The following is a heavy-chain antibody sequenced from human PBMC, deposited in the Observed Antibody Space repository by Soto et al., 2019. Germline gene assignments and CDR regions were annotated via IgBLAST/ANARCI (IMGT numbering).Heavy chain of an antibody. CDR2: ISYDGSNK. J-gene: IGHJ4*02. D-gene: IGHD6-19*01. CDR3: AKAYSGWLDY. Sequence: QVQLVESGGGVVQPGRSLRLSCAASGFTFNSYGMHWVRQAPGKGLEWVAVISYDGSNKYYADSVKGRFTISRDNSKNTLYLQMNSLRAEDTAVYYCAKAYSGWLDYWGQGTLVTVSS. V-gene: IGHV3-30*18. CDR1: GFTFNSYG.